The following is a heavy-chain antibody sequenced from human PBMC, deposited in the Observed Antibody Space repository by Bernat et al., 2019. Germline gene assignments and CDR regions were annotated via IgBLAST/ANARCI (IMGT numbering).Heavy chain of an antibody. J-gene: IGHJ3*02. CDR3: ARHRAAAVDDAFDI. CDR1: GGSISSSSYY. D-gene: IGHD2-2*01. V-gene: IGHV4-39*01. Sequence: QLQLQESGPGLVKPSETLSLTCTVSGGSISSSSYYRGWIRQPPGKGLEWIGSIYYSGSTYYNPSLKSRVTISVDTSKNQFSLKLSSVTAADTAVYYCARHRAAAVDDAFDIWGQGTMVTVSS. CDR2: IYYSGST.